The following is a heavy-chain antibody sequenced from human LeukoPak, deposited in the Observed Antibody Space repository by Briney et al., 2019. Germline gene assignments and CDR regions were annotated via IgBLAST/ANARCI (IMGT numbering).Heavy chain of an antibody. D-gene: IGHD3-22*01. Sequence: GGSLRLSCAVSGITLSNYGMTWVRQAPGKGLEWVAGISDSGGKTNYADSVKGRFTISRDNTTNPLSLQLTRLRAEDTAMYFCAKRGVVIRVILVGFHKEAYHFDPWGQGALVTVSS. V-gene: IGHV3-23*01. J-gene: IGHJ5*02. CDR3: AKRGVVIRVILVGFHKEAYHFDP. CDR1: GITLSNYG. CDR2: ISDSGGKT.